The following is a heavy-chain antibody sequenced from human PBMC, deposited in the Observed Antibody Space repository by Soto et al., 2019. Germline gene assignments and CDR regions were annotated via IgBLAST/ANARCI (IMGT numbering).Heavy chain of an antibody. J-gene: IGHJ6*02. D-gene: IGHD2-2*01. CDR2: IYYSGST. V-gene: IGHV4-39*01. Sequence: SETLSLTCTVSGGSISSSSYYWGWIRQPPGKGLEWIGSIYYSGSTYYNPSLKSRVTISVDTSKNQFSLKLSSVTAADTAVYYCASYCISTSCYDYGMGVWGQGTTVT. CDR3: ASYCISTSCYDYGMGV. CDR1: GGSISSSSYY.